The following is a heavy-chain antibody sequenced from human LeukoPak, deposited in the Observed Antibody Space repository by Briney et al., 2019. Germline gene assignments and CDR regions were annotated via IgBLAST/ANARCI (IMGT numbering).Heavy chain of an antibody. CDR3: ARCMSELDYGDYAYYYHMDV. Sequence: SETLSLTCTVSGDSLTSGSRYWSWIRQPAGKGLEWMGHFYSSTRTTYNPSLESRVTISGVTAKNQFSLKLDSVTAADTAVYFCARCMSELDYGDYAYYYHMDVWGKGTTVTVSS. CDR1: GDSLTSGSRY. J-gene: IGHJ6*04. D-gene: IGHD4-17*01. CDR2: FYSSTRT. V-gene: IGHV4-61*09.